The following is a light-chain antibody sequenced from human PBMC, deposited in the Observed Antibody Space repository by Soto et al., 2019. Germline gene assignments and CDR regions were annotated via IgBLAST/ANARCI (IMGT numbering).Light chain of an antibody. V-gene: IGLV1-51*01. CDR3: GSWDSSLSAYV. J-gene: IGLJ1*01. Sequence: HSVLTQPHSESASPAQIGNNYCSGSSSDIGGNSVPWYQQLPGTAPKLLINDDNKRPSGIPDRFSGSKSGTSATLGITGFQTGDEADYYCGSWDSSLSAYVFGTGTKVT. CDR2: DDN. CDR1: SSDIGGNS.